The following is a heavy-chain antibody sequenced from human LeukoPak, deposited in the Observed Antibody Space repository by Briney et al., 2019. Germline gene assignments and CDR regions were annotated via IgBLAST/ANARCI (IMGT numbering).Heavy chain of an antibody. CDR1: GGSVSSGSYY. Sequence: SETLSLTCTVSGGSVSSGSYYWSWLRQTPGKGLDWIAYMYYSGTTTYNPSLKSRVTISVDASKNQFPLRLSSVTAADTAVYYCARAGPWSSSGWVRFDNWGQGTVVTVSS. V-gene: IGHV4-61*01. D-gene: IGHD6-19*01. CDR2: MYYSGTT. J-gene: IGHJ4*02. CDR3: ARAGPWSSSGWVRFDN.